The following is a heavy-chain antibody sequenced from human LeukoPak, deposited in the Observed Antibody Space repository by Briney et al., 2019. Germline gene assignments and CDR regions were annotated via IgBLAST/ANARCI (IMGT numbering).Heavy chain of an antibody. CDR1: GFTFSSYA. Sequence: GRSLRLSCAASGFTFSSYAMHWVRQAPGKGLEWVAVISYDGSNKYYADSVKGRFTIFRDNSKNTLYLQMNSLRAEDTAVYYCARESSTLDAFDIWGQGTMVTVSS. CDR3: ARESSTLDAFDI. J-gene: IGHJ3*02. CDR2: ISYDGSNK. D-gene: IGHD3-10*01. V-gene: IGHV3-30*04.